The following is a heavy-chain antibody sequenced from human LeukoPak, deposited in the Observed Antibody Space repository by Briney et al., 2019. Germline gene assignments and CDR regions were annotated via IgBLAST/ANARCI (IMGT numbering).Heavy chain of an antibody. D-gene: IGHD3-10*01. J-gene: IGHJ4*02. CDR3: TSLIWFGELFPLDY. CDR1: GFTFSSSA. CDR2: IRSKANSYAT. Sequence: GGSLRLSCAASGFTFSSSAMHWVRQASGKGLEWVGRIRSKANSYATAYAASVKGRFTISRDDSKNTAYLQMNSLKTEDTAVYYCTSLIWFGELFPLDYWGQVTLVTVSS. V-gene: IGHV3-73*01.